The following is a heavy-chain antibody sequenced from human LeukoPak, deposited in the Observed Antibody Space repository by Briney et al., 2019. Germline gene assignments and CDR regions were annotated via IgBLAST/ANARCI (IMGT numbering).Heavy chain of an antibody. CDR2: ISTYNTNT. V-gene: IGHV1-18*01. D-gene: IGHD1-26*01. J-gene: IGHJ4*02. CDR1: GYRFTNYG. CDR3: ARDESSGSYGPNLDY. Sequence: ASVKVSCKASGYRFTNYGISWVRQAPGQGFQWMGWISTYNTNTNYAQKLQGRVTMTTDTSTSTAYMELRSLRSDDTAVYYCARDESSGSYGPNLDYWGQGTLVTVSS.